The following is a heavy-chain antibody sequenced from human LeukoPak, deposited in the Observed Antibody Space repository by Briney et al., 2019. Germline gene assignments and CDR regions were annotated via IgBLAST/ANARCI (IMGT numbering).Heavy chain of an antibody. J-gene: IGHJ4*02. CDR2: ISYDGSNK. CDR3: ATDRATQYFDY. Sequence: GGSLRLSCAASGFTFSSYAMHWVRQAPGKGLEWVAVISYDGSNKYYADSVKGRFTISRDNSKNTLYLQMNSLRAEDTAVYYCATDRATQYFDYWGQGTLVSVPS. V-gene: IGHV3-30-3*01. D-gene: IGHD2-15*01. CDR1: GFTFSSYA.